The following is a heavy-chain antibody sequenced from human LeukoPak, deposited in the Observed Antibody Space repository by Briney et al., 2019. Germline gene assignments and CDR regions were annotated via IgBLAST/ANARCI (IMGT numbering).Heavy chain of an antibody. CDR1: GFTFSSYE. CDR3: ARERKPVGFDY. Sequence: GGSLRLSCAASGFTFSSYEMNWVRQAPGKGLEWVSYISSSGSTIYYADSVKGRFTISGDNAKNSLYLQMNSLRVEDTAVYYCARERKPVGFDYWGQGTLVTVSS. J-gene: IGHJ4*02. D-gene: IGHD1-26*01. V-gene: IGHV3-48*03. CDR2: ISSSGSTI.